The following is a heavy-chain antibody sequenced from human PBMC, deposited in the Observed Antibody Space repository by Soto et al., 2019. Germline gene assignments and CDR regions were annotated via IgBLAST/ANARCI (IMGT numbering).Heavy chain of an antibody. CDR1: GFTFSSYG. D-gene: IGHD2-2*01. J-gene: IGHJ4*02. Sequence: QVQLVESGGGVVQPGRSLRLSCAASGFTFSSYGMHWVRQAPGKGLEWVAVISYDGSNKYYADSVKGRFTISRDNSKNTLYLQMNSLRAEDTAVYYCAKASRDAYYFDYWGQGTLVTVSS. V-gene: IGHV3-30*18. CDR3: AKASRDAYYFDY. CDR2: ISYDGSNK.